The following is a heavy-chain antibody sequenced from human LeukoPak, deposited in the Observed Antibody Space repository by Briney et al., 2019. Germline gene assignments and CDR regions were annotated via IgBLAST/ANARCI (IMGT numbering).Heavy chain of an antibody. CDR2: ISAYNGNT. J-gene: IGHJ4*02. V-gene: IGHV1-18*01. Sequence: ASVKVSFKASGYTFTSYGISWVRQAPGQGLEWMGWISAYNGNTNYAQKLQGRVTMTTDTSTSTAYMELRSLRSDDTAVYYCARDPRNQDYGGNSGDYWGQGTLVTVSS. D-gene: IGHD4-23*01. CDR1: GYTFTSYG. CDR3: ARDPRNQDYGGNSGDY.